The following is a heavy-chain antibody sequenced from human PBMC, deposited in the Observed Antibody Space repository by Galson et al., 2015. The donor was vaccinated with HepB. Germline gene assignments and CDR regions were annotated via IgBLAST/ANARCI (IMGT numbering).Heavy chain of an antibody. V-gene: IGHV3-74*01. CDR1: GFTFSSYW. CDR2: INSDGSST. Sequence: SLRLSCAASGFTFSSYWMHWVRQAPGKGLVWVSRINSDGSSTSYADSVKGRFTISRDNAKNTLYLQMNSLRAEDTAVYYCARDNYPLDYDFWSGPDYWGQGTLVTVSS. J-gene: IGHJ4*02. CDR3: ARDNYPLDYDFWSGPDY. D-gene: IGHD3-3*01.